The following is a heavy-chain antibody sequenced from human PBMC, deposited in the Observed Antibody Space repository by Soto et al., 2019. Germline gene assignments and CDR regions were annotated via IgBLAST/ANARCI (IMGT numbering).Heavy chain of an antibody. CDR1: GGSISSSGYY. D-gene: IGHD3-3*01. CDR3: ARGLGSDFWSGYYPLYMDV. CDR2: IYYSGST. J-gene: IGHJ6*03. Sequence: SETLSLTCTVSGGSISSSGYYWSWIRQHPGKGLEWIGYIYYSGSTYYNPSLKSRVTISVDTSKNQFSLKLSSVTAADTAVYYCARGLGSDFWSGYYPLYMDVWGKGTTVTVSS. V-gene: IGHV4-31*03.